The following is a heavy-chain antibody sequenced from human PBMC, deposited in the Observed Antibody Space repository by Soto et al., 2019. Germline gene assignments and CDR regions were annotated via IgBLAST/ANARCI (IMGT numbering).Heavy chain of an antibody. CDR3: ARHEGGLNNRFDP. V-gene: IGHV5-10-1*01. D-gene: IGHD3-16*01. J-gene: IGHJ5*02. CDR1: GYSFTVYW. Sequence: EVQLVQSGAEVKKPGESLRISCKGSGYSFTVYWISWVRQMPGKGLEWMGRIDPSDSYTNYSPSFQGHVTISADKSISTAYLQGSSLKASATAMYYGARHEGGLNNRFDPWGQGTLVTVSS. CDR2: IDPSDSYT.